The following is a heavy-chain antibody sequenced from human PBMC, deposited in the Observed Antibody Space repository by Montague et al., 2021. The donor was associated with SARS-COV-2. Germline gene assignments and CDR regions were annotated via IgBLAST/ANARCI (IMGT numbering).Heavy chain of an antibody. CDR2: INHRGST. CDR1: GSSYRGDY. CDR3: AREVRVRIVVVIAIPYYYFDY. J-gene: IGHJ4*02. V-gene: IGHV4-34*01. D-gene: IGHD2-21*01. Sequence: SKTLSLTCARQGSSYRGDYRRRTRLHSRHTWKSYGEINHRGSTNYNPSLKSRVTISVDTSKNQFSLKLSSVTAADTAVYYCAREVRVRIVVVIAIPYYYFDYWGQGTLVTVSS.